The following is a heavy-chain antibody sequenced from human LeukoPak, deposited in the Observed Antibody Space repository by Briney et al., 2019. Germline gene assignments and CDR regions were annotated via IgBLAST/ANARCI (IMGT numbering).Heavy chain of an antibody. D-gene: IGHD6-19*01. CDR2: IRGTGTTT. V-gene: IGHV3-23*01. Sequence: GGSLRLSCAASGFTFSDHAMSWVRQAPGKGLERVSAIRGTGTTTFYAASVKGRFTISRDNSKNTADLQMNSLRAEDTAVYYCAKVSWLGTLPSYHFDSWGQGTQVTVSS. J-gene: IGHJ4*02. CDR1: GFTFSDHA. CDR3: AKVSWLGTLPSYHFDS.